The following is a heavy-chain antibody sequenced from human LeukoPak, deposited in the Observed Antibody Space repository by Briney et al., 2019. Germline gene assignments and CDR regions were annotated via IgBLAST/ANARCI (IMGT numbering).Heavy chain of an antibody. Sequence: PGGSLRLSCAASGFTFSSYWMSWVRQAPGKGLEWVAFIRYDGSNKYYADSVKGRFTISRDNSKNTLYLQMNSLRAEDTAVYYCAKGGSGTYYYYMDVWGKGTTVTVSS. J-gene: IGHJ6*03. V-gene: IGHV3-30*02. CDR1: GFTFSSYW. CDR3: AKGGSGTYYYYMDV. D-gene: IGHD3-10*01. CDR2: IRYDGSNK.